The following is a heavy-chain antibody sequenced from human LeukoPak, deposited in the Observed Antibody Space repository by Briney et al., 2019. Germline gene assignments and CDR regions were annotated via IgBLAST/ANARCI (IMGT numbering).Heavy chain of an antibody. Sequence: SVKVSCKASGGTFSSYAISWVRQAPGQGLEWMGGIIPIFGTANYAQKFQGRVTMTRDTSTSTVYMELSSLRSEDTAVYYCARALAVAGIDYWGQGTLVTVSS. CDR1: GGTFSSYA. CDR2: IIPIFGTA. CDR3: ARALAVAGIDY. D-gene: IGHD6-19*01. V-gene: IGHV1-69*05. J-gene: IGHJ4*02.